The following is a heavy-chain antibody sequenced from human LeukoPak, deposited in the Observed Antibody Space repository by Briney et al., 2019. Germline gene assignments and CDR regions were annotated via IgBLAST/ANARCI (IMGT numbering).Heavy chain of an antibody. D-gene: IGHD6-13*01. CDR3: ARDRWAAGKLIVTGANWFDP. CDR2: ISSSSSYI. J-gene: IGHJ5*02. V-gene: IGHV3-21*01. CDR1: GFTFSNYA. Sequence: GGSLRLSCAASGFTFSNYAMSWVRQAPGKGLEWVSSISSSSSYIYYADSVKGRFTISRDNAKNSLYLQMNSLRAEDTAVYYCARDRWAAGKLIVTGANWFDPWGQGTLVTVSS.